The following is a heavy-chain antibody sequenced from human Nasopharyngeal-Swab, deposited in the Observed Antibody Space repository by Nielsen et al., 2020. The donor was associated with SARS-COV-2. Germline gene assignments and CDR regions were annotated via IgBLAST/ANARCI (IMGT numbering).Heavy chain of an antibody. CDR1: GYTFTSYG. D-gene: IGHD2-2*01. CDR3: ARDHSPIFCSSTSCHLYYYGMDV. Sequence: ASVKVSCKASGYTFTSYGISWVRQAPGQGLEWMGWISAYNGNTNYAQKLQGRVTTTTDTSTSTAYMELRSLRSDDTAVYYCARDHSPIFCSSTSCHLYYYGMDVWGQGTTVTVSS. CDR2: ISAYNGNT. V-gene: IGHV1-18*01. J-gene: IGHJ6*02.